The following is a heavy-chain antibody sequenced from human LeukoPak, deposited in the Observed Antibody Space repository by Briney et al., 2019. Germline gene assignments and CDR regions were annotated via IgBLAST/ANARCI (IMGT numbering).Heavy chain of an antibody. CDR1: GFRFTDFY. V-gene: IGHV1-69-2*01. D-gene: IGHD5-18*01. J-gene: IGHJ4*02. CDR2: VDPEDGET. CDR3: AIGVSGNSYVNPLFDY. Sequence: ASVKVSCKTSGFRFTDFYIHWVQQAPGRGLEWMGRVDPEDGETVTAERFQGRVTINADTSIDTAYMELSSLRPEDTAVYYCAIGVSGNSYVNPLFDYWGQGTLVTVSS.